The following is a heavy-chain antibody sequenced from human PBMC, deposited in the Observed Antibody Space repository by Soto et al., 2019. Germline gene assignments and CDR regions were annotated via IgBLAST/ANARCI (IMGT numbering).Heavy chain of an antibody. V-gene: IGHV3-21*01. CDR2: ISSSSSYI. CDR1: GFTFSSYS. J-gene: IGHJ5*02. Sequence: LRLSFAASGFTFSSYSMNWVRQAPGKGLEWVSSISSSSSYIYYADSVKGRFTISRDNAKNSLYLQMNSLRAEDTAVYYCARTTPLVVRGVIIGNWFDPWGQGTLVTVSS. D-gene: IGHD3-10*01. CDR3: ARTTPLVVRGVIIGNWFDP.